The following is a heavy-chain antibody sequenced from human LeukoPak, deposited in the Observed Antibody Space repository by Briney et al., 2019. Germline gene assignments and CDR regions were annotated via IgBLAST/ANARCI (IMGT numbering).Heavy chain of an antibody. D-gene: IGHD6-6*01. J-gene: IGHJ4*02. CDR2: INPGDGST. Sequence: ASVKDSCKTVGYTFTNHYLHWVRQAPGQGLEWMGIINPGDGSTKYAQKFQGRVTMTRDTSTSTVYMDLSSLRSGDTAVYYCTRVGQLVFNYWGQGTLVIVSS. CDR1: GYTFTNHY. V-gene: IGHV1-46*03. CDR3: TRVGQLVFNY.